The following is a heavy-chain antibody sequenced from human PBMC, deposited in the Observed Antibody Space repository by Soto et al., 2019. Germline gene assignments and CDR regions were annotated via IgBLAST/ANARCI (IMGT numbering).Heavy chain of an antibody. D-gene: IGHD6-19*01. CDR3: AKFTEPGYSSIWYYFEY. V-gene: IGHV3-21*06. J-gene: IGHJ4*02. CDR2: ISSRSTNI. Sequence: KPGGSLRLSCVGSGFTFSGYSMAWVRQAPGRGLEWVASISSRSTNIDYADSVKGRFTISRDNAKNLVSLQMSSLRGEDTALYYCAKFTEPGYSSIWYYFEYWGQGTPVTVSS. CDR1: GFTFSGYS.